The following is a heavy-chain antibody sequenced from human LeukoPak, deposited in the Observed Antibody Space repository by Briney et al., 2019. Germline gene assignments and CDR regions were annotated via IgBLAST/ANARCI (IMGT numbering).Heavy chain of an antibody. CDR3: AGINDYGDPTGAFDI. CDR1: GFTLSSHS. Sequence: GGSLRLSCAASGFTLSSHSMNWVRQAPGKGLEWVSSISSSSSYIYYADSVKGRFTISRDNAKNSLFLQMNSLRAEDTAVYYCAGINDYGDPTGAFDIWGQGTMVTVSS. V-gene: IGHV3-21*01. D-gene: IGHD4-17*01. CDR2: ISSSSSYI. J-gene: IGHJ3*02.